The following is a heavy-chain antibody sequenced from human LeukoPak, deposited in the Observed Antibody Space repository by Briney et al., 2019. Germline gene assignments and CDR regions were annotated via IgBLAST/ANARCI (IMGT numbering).Heavy chain of an antibody. CDR2: ISGSGGST. D-gene: IGHD1-26*01. Sequence: GGSLRLSCAASGFTVSSDYMSWVRQAPGKGLEWVSAISGSGGSTYYADSVKGRFTISRDNSKNTLYLQMNSLRAEDTAVYYCAKGALGASGYFDLWGRGTLVTVSP. J-gene: IGHJ2*01. CDR1: GFTVSSDY. V-gene: IGHV3-23*01. CDR3: AKGALGASGYFDL.